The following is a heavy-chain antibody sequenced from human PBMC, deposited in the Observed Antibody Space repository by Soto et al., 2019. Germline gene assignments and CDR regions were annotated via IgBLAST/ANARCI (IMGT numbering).Heavy chain of an antibody. CDR2: ISGSGKTT. CDR1: GFPFNKCA. D-gene: IGHD3-9*01. CDR3: AKPSQEMLTGYSPFDH. Sequence: DVQLLESGGALVQPGGSLRLSCAASGFPFNKCAISWVRQAPGKGLQWVATISGSGKTTEYADSVKGRLTISRDNSRNTVHLQMNSLRVEDTAIYYCAKPSQEMLTGYSPFDHWGQGTLVTVSS. V-gene: IGHV3-23*01. J-gene: IGHJ4*02.